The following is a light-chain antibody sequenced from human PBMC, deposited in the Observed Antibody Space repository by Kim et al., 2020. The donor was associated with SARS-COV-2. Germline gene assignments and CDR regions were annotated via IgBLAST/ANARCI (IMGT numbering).Light chain of an antibody. CDR1: GGSIANNY. J-gene: IGLJ3*02. CDR2: EDN. V-gene: IGLV6-57*02. Sequence: KTVTTTCTGSGGSIANNYWQWNQQRPGSTPTTVIYEDNKRPSGVPDRFSGSIDSSSNSASHTISGLKTEDEADYYCQSYDLGNERVFGGGTQLTVL. CDR3: QSYDLGNERV.